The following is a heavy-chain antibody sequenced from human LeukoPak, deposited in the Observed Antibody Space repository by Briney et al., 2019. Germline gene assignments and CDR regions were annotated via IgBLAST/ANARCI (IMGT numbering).Heavy chain of an antibody. Sequence: ASVKVSCKASGYTFTSYGISWVRQAPGQGLELMGGISAYNGNTNYSQELQGRVTMTTDTSTSTAYMELRSLRSDETAVYYCARWGNDWDRLYYFGYWGPGKLVTVSS. V-gene: IGHV1-18*01. D-gene: IGHD3-9*01. CDR3: ARWGNDWDRLYYFGY. CDR1: GYTFTSYG. CDR2: ISAYNGNT. J-gene: IGHJ4*02.